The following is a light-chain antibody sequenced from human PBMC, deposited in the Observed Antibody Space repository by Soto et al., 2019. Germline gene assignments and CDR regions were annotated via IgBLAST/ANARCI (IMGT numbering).Light chain of an antibody. J-gene: IGKJ4*01. CDR1: QSVSTD. CDR3: QQYDDWPLT. V-gene: IGKV3-15*01. Sequence: EIVMTQSPATLSVSPGEGATLSCRASQSVSTDLAWYQQKAGQTPRLLIHGVSTTATGTPARFSGSGSGTEFPLTISSLQSEDSAVYYCQQYDDWPLTFGGGTKVEIK. CDR2: GVS.